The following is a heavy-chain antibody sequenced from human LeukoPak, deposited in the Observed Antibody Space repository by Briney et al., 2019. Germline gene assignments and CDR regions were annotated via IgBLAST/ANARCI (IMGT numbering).Heavy chain of an antibody. Sequence: PGGSLRLSCAASGFTFSSYSMNWVRQAPGKGLEWVSSISSSSSYIYYADSVKGRFTISRDNAKNSLYLQMNSLRAEDMALYYCAKDTKWELPNDAFDIWGQGTMVTVSS. CDR3: AKDTKWELPNDAFDI. CDR2: ISSSSSYI. CDR1: GFTFSSYS. J-gene: IGHJ3*02. D-gene: IGHD1-26*01. V-gene: IGHV3-21*04.